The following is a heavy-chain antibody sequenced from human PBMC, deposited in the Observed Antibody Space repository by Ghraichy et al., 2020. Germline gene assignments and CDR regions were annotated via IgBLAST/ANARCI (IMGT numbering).Heavy chain of an antibody. V-gene: IGHV3-66*01. J-gene: IGHJ4*02. CDR2: IYSGGST. CDR3: ARTGYSGYLLY. D-gene: IGHD5-12*01. CDR1: GFTVSSNY. Sequence: GESLNISCAASGFTVSSNYMSWVRQAPGKGLEWVSVIYSGGSTYYADSVKGRFTISRDNSKNTLYLQMNSLRAEDTAVYYCARTGYSGYLLYWGQGTLVTVSS.